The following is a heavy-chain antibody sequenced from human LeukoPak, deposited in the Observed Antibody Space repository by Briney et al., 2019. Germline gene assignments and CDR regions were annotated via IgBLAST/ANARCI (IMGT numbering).Heavy chain of an antibody. CDR3: ARGHDILTGYYYYFDY. J-gene: IGHJ4*02. CDR2: ISSSGSTI. V-gene: IGHV3-48*03. D-gene: IGHD3-9*01. CDR1: GFTFSSYE. Sequence: GGSLRLSCAASGFTFSSYEMNWVRQAPGKGLEWVSYISSSGSTIYYADSVKGRFTISRDNAKNSLYLQMNSLSAEDTAVYYCARGHDILTGYYYYFDYWGQGTLVTVSS.